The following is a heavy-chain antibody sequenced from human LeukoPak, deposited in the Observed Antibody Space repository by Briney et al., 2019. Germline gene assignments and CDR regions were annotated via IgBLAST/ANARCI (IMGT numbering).Heavy chain of an antibody. CDR2: XWYDGSNE. Sequence: GSLRLSCAASGLTFSSYGMXXVRQAPGKGLXXXXXXWYDGSNEYYADSVKXXFTXSRDNSKNTLYLQMNSLRAEDTAVYYCARGPGLAAAGNCFDYWGQGTLVTVSS. J-gene: IGHJ4*02. CDR1: GLTFSSYG. V-gene: IGHV3-33*01. CDR3: ARGPGLAAAGNCFDY. D-gene: IGHD6-13*01.